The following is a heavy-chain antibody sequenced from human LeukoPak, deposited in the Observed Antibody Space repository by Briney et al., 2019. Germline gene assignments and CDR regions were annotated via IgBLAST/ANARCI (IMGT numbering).Heavy chain of an antibody. CDR2: INHSGST. CDR3: ARARRIQLWLIATYYFDY. CDR1: GGSFRGYY. D-gene: IGHD5-18*01. Sequence: SETLSLTCAVYGGSFRGYYWSWIRQPPGKGLEWIGEINHSGSTNYNPSLKSRVTISVDTSKNQFSLKLSSVTAADTAVYYCARARRIQLWLIATYYFDYWGQGTLVTVSS. J-gene: IGHJ4*02. V-gene: IGHV4-34*01.